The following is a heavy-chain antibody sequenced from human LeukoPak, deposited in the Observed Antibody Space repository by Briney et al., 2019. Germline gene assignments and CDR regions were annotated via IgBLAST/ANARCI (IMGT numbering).Heavy chain of an antibody. CDR3: ARGGGGAHNWFDP. CDR1: GASFSGYY. J-gene: IGHJ5*02. D-gene: IGHD3-16*01. V-gene: IGHV4-34*01. Sequence: PLDTLSLTCAVYGASFSGYYWSSIRQPPGKGLEWIGEINHSGSTNYNPSLKSRVTISVDTAKNQFALKLSSVTAADTAVYYCARGGGGAHNWFDPWGQGTLVTVSS. CDR2: INHSGST.